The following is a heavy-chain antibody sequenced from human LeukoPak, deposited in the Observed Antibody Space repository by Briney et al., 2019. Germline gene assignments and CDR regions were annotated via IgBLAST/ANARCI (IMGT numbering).Heavy chain of an antibody. J-gene: IGHJ6*02. CDR1: GGSISSYY. D-gene: IGHD4-11*01. V-gene: IGHV4-59*08. CDR3: ARRSDYSNYGWDYYGMDV. CDR2: IYYSGST. Sequence: PSETLSLTCTVYGGSISSYYWSLIRQPPGKGLEWIGYIYYSGSTNYNPSLKSRVTISVDTPKNQFSLKLSSVTAADTAVYYCARRSDYSNYGWDYYGMDVWGQGTTVTVSS.